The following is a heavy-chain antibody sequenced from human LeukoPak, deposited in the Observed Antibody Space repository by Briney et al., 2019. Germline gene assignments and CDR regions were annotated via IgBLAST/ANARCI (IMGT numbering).Heavy chain of an antibody. D-gene: IGHD6-13*01. J-gene: IGHJ2*01. CDR3: ARVVGLDSSSWDGGWYFDL. CDR1: GGSISSYY. V-gene: IGHV4-59*01. CDR2: IYYSGST. Sequence: SETLSLTCTVSGGSISSYYWSWIRQPPGKGLEWIGYIYYSGSTNYNPSLKSRVTISVDTSKNQFSLKLSSVTAADTAVYYCARVVGLDSSSWDGGWYFDLWGRGTLVSVSS.